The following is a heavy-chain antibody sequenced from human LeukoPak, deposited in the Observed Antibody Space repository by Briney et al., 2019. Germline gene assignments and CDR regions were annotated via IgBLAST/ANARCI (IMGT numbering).Heavy chain of an antibody. J-gene: IGHJ4*02. V-gene: IGHV3-7*03. CDR3: AREYYYDSSGFY. Sequence: GSLRLSCAASGFTFSSYAISWVRQAPGKGLEWVANIKQDGSEKYYVDSVKGRLTISRDNAKNSLYLQMNSLRAEDTAVNYCAREYYYDSSGFYWGQGTLVTVSS. CDR2: IKQDGSEK. CDR1: GFTFSSYA. D-gene: IGHD3-22*01.